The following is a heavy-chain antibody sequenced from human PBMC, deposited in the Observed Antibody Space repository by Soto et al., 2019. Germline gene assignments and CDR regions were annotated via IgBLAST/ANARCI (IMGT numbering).Heavy chain of an antibody. CDR3: ARDLSGSFTTFDP. D-gene: IGHD1-26*01. V-gene: IGHV1-3*01. CDR1: GYTFTSYA. J-gene: IGHJ5*02. Sequence: ASVKVSCKASGYTFTSYAMRWVRPAPGQRLEWMGWINAGNGNTKYSQKFQGRVTITRDTSASTAYMELSSLRSEDTAVYYCARDLSGSFTTFDPWGQGTLVTVSS. CDR2: INAGNGNT.